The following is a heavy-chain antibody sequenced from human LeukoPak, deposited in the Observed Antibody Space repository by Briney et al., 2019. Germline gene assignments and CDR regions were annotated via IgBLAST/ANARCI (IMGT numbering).Heavy chain of an antibody. CDR2: ISGSGGGT. D-gene: IGHD3-22*01. Sequence: GGSLRLSCAVSGFTFSSYVMSWGRQAPGEGREWVSAISGSGGGTYYAVSVKRRFTISRDNSKNTLYLQMNSLSAEDTAVYYCASLSNYDSSGLDYWGQGTLVTVSS. CDR1: GFTFSSYV. V-gene: IGHV3-23*01. J-gene: IGHJ4*02. CDR3: ASLSNYDSSGLDY.